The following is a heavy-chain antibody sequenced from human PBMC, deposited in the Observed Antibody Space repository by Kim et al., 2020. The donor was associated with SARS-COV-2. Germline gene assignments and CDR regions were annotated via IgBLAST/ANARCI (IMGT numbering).Heavy chain of an antibody. V-gene: IGHV4-4*02. D-gene: IGHD1-1*01. J-gene: IGHJ5*01. CDR3: ARRSTIGFDF. CDR2: IFYSGAT. Sequence: SETLSLTCTVSNDPIYTRNWWSWVRQPPGKGLEWIGEIFYSGATTYSPSLKSRLIISVEKSKNQFYLRLNSVTAADTAVYYCARRSTIGFDFWGQGILVTVSS. CDR1: NDPIYTRNW.